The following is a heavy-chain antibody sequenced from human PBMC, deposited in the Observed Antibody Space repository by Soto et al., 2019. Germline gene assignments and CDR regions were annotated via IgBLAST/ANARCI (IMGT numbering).Heavy chain of an antibody. V-gene: IGHV4-34*01. D-gene: IGHD3-9*01. CDR1: GGSFSGYY. Sequence: SETLSLTCAVYGGSFSGYYWSWIRQPPGKGLEWFGEINHSGSTNYNPSLKSRVTISVDTSKNQFSLKLSSVTAADTAVYYCAIRTARYFDWLLSRLDAFDIWGQGTMVTVS. J-gene: IGHJ3*02. CDR2: INHSGST. CDR3: AIRTARYFDWLLSRLDAFDI.